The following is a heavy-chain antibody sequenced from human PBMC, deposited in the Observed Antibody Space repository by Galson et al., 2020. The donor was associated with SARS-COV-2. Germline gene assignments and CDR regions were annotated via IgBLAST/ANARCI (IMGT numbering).Heavy chain of an antibody. Sequence: KMSGPTLLKPPYPLTLNCPFSVFSLSTSGVGVGWLRQPPGKALQWLALIYWVADKRYSPSLKSRLTITKDTSKNQVVLTMTNMDPVDTAKYYGAHSRPMGLFDIWGQGTMVTVSS. CDR2: IYWVADK. D-gene: IGHD3-10*01. J-gene: IGHJ3*02. CDR1: VFSLSTSGVG. V-gene: IGHV2-5*02. CDR3: AHSRPMGLFDI.